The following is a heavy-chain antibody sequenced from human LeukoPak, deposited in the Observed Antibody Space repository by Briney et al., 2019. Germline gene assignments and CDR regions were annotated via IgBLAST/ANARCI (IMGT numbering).Heavy chain of an antibody. D-gene: IGHD2-21*01. V-gene: IGHV3-33*06. CDR3: AKGKVNHDGALDA. CDR2: IWYDGSNK. J-gene: IGHJ3*01. Sequence: GGSLRLSCAASGFTFSSYGMHWVRQAPGKGLEWVAVIWYDGSNKYYADSVKGRFTISRDNSKKTLYLQMNSLRAEDTAVYYCAKGKVNHDGALDAWGQGTLVTVSS. CDR1: GFTFSSYG.